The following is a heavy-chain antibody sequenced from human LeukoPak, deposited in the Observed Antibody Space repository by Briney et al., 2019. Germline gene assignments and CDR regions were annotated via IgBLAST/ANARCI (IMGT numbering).Heavy chain of an antibody. CDR1: GGSMKSYY. Sequence: SETLSPTCTVSGGSMKSYYWNWIRQPPGKGLEWIGYIYYSGSTNYNPSLKSRITISVDTSKNQFSLKLSSVTAAGTAVYYCARSEDFWSGYYTGIWFDPWGQGTLVTVSS. D-gene: IGHD3-3*01. J-gene: IGHJ5*02. V-gene: IGHV4-59*01. CDR3: ARSEDFWSGYYTGIWFDP. CDR2: IYYSGST.